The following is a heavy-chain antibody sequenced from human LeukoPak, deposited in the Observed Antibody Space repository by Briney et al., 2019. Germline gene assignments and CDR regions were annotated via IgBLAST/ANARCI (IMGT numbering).Heavy chain of an antibody. V-gene: IGHV3-21*01. CDR3: ASSNYDSSGSSPDY. CDR1: GFTFSSYS. D-gene: IGHD3-22*01. Sequence: GGSLRLSCAASGFTFSSYSMNWVRQAPGKGLEWVSSISSSSSYIYYADSVKGRFTISRDNAKNSLYLQMDSLRAEDTAVYYCASSNYDSSGSSPDYWGQGTLVTVSS. J-gene: IGHJ4*02. CDR2: ISSSSSYI.